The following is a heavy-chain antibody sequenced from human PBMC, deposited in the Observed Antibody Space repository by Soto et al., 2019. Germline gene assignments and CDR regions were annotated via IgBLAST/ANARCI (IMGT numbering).Heavy chain of an antibody. CDR2: IYYSGST. CDR3: ARNMVRGVYGMDV. Sequence: SETLSLTCTVSVGSISSYYWSWIRQPPGKGLEWIGYIYYSGSTNYNPSLKSRVTISVDTSKNQFSLKLSSVTAADTAVYYCARNMVRGVYGMDVWGQGTTVTVSS. CDR1: VGSISSYY. V-gene: IGHV4-59*01. J-gene: IGHJ6*02. D-gene: IGHD3-10*01.